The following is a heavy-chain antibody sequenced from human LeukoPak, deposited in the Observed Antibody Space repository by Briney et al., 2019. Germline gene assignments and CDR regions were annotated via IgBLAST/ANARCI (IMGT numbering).Heavy chain of an antibody. V-gene: IGHV3-74*01. CDR2: INSDMSST. CDR3: ARDITVSANYFDY. D-gene: IGHD6-19*01. Sequence: GGSLRLSCAASGFTVSSNSMSWVRQAPGKGLVWVSRINSDMSSTNYADSVKGRFTISRDNAKNTLYLQMNSLRAEDTAVYYCARDITVSANYFDYWGQGTLVTVSA. J-gene: IGHJ4*02. CDR1: GFTVSSNS.